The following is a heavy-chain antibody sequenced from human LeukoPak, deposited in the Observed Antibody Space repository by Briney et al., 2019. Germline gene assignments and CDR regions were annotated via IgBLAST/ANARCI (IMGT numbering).Heavy chain of an antibody. J-gene: IGHJ4*02. V-gene: IGHV4-30-2*01. Sequence: SETLSLTCTVSGGSISSGGYYWSWIRQPPGKGLEWIGYIYHSGSTYYNPSLKSRVTISVDRSKNQFSLKLSSVTAADTAVYYCASVLRAHFDYWGQGTLVTVSS. CDR2: IYHSGST. CDR3: ASVLRAHFDY. D-gene: IGHD6-6*01. CDR1: GGSISSGGYY.